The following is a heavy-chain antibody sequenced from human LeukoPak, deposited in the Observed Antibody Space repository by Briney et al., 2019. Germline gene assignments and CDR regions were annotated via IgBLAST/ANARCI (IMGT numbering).Heavy chain of an antibody. V-gene: IGHV3-15*01. CDR1: EFTFSDYS. J-gene: IGHJ4*02. CDR2: IKSKTDGGAT. D-gene: IGHD1-26*01. CDR3: TTEEEATFDY. Sequence: PGGSLRLSCAASEFTFSDYSMNWVRQAPGKGLEWVGRIKSKTDGGATDYAAPVKGRFTVSRDDSKNTVSLQMNSLKTEDTAVYYCTTEEEATFDYWGQGTLVTVSS.